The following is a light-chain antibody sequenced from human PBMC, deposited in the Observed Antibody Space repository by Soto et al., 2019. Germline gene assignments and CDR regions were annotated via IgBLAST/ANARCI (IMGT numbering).Light chain of an antibody. CDR3: QQANSFPLT. V-gene: IGKV1-12*01. Sequence: DIQMTQSPSSVSASVGDRVSITCRASQGINNWLAWYQQKPGRAPKLLIYTGTRLQSGGPSRFSVTGSGTEFTLTISILQPEDVATYYCQQANSFPLTFGGGTKVEIK. CDR2: TGT. J-gene: IGKJ4*01. CDR1: QGINNW.